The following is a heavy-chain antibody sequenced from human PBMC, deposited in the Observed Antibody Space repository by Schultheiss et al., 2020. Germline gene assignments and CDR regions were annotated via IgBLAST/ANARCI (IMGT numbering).Heavy chain of an antibody. D-gene: IGHD2-15*01. CDR2: INPSGGST. CDR1: GYTFTSYY. V-gene: IGHV1-46*01. Sequence: ASVKVSCKASGYTFTSYYMHWVRQAPGQGLEWMGIINPSGGSTSYAQKFQGRVTMTRDTSTSTVYMELSSLRSEDTAVYYCARATPLGYCSGGSCYGAFDIWGQGTMVNVSS. J-gene: IGHJ3*02. CDR3: ARATPLGYCSGGSCYGAFDI.